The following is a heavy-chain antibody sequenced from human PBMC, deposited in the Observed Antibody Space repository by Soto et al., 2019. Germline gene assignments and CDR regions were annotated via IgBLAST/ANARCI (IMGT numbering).Heavy chain of an antibody. CDR3: ATDIVVVPAAMHAFDI. CDR2: TSAYNGNT. D-gene: IGHD2-2*01. J-gene: IGHJ3*02. CDR1: GYTFTSYG. Sequence: ASVKVSCKASGYTFTSYGISWVRQAPGQGLEWMGWTSAYNGNTNYAQKLQGRVTMTTDTSTSTAYMELRSLRSDDTAVYYCATDIVVVPAAMHAFDIWGQGTMVTVSS. V-gene: IGHV1-18*01.